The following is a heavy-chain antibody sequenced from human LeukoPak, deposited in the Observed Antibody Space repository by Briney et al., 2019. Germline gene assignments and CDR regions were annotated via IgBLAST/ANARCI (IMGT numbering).Heavy chain of an antibody. CDR2: INHSGST. CDR1: GGSFSGYY. CDR3: ARGESDYYGSGSYPIWGPYYYHYYMDV. V-gene: IGHV4-34*01. Sequence: PSETLSLTCAVYGGSFSGYYWSWIRQPPGKGLEWIGEINHSGSTNYNPSLKSRVTISVDTSKNQFSLKLSSVTAADTAVYYCARGESDYYGSGSYPIWGPYYYHYYMDVWGKGTTVTVSS. D-gene: IGHD3-10*01. J-gene: IGHJ6*03.